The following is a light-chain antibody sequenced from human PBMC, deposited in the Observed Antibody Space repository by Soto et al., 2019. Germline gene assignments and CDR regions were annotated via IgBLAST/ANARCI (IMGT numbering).Light chain of an antibody. CDR1: SFDVGGYNY. CDR2: EVS. J-gene: IGLJ1*01. CDR3: SAYAGSPYLDV. Sequence: QSVLTQPPSASGCPGQSVTISCTGTSFDVGGYNYVSWYQQHPGKAPQVLMYEVSKRPSGVPDRFSGSKSGNTASLTVSGLQAEDEADYYCSAYAGSPYLDVFGSGTKVTVL. V-gene: IGLV2-8*01.